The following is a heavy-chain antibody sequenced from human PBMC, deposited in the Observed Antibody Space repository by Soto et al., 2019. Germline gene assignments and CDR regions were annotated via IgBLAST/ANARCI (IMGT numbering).Heavy chain of an antibody. CDR2: ISTTSTYI. V-gene: IGHV3-21*01. CDR3: VRDYVMDV. D-gene: IGHD3-10*02. CDR1: GLSFSGDA. Sequence: LRLSCAASGLSFSGDAMNWVRQAPGKGLEWVSSISTTSTYIYYADSVKGRFTISRDNAKNSLHLQMNSLRAEDTAVYYCVRDYVMDVWGQGTTVTVSS. J-gene: IGHJ6*02.